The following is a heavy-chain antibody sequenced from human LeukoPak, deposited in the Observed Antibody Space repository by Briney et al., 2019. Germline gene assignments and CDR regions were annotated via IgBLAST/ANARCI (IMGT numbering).Heavy chain of an antibody. V-gene: IGHV1-69*13. J-gene: IGHJ6*02. D-gene: IGHD6-13*01. CDR1: GGTFSSYA. CDR2: IIPIFGTA. CDR3: ATDLIAAAPDYYYYYGMDV. Sequence: SVKVSCKASGGTFSSYAISWVRQAPGQGLEWMGGIIPIFGTANYAQKFQGRVTITADESTSTAYMELSSLRSEDTAVYYCATDLIAAAPDYYYYYGMDVWGQGTTVTVSS.